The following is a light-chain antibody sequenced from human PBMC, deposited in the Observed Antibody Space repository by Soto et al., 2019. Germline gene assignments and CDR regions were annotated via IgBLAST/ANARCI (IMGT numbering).Light chain of an antibody. CDR1: QSVSSS. V-gene: IGKV1-39*01. J-gene: IGKJ4*01. CDR3: QQSYSTPLT. Sequence: DIQMTQSPSSLSASVGDRVTITCRASQSVSSSLNWYQQKPGKAPKLLIYAASNLQSGVPSRFSGSGSGTDVTLTIRSLQIEDFATYYCQQSYSTPLTFGGGTKVEIK. CDR2: AAS.